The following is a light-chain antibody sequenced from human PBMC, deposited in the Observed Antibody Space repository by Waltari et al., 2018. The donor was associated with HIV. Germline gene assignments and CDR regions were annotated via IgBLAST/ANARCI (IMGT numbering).Light chain of an antibody. CDR3: VLNVASGIWM. CDR1: SGSVSTSSY. V-gene: IGLV8-61*01. J-gene: IGLJ3*02. Sequence: QTEVTQEPSFSVSPGGTVTLTCGFSSGSVSTSSYPSWYQQTPGQAPRTLIYSTNSRSSGVPDRFSGSILGNKAALTITGAQAEDESDYYCVLNVASGIWMFGGGTKLTVL. CDR2: STN.